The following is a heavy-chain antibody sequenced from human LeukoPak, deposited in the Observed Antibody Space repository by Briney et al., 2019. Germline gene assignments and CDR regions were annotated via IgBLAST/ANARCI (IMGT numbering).Heavy chain of an antibody. CDR1: GFTFSNYA. CDR2: ISGSGGSS. Sequence: GGSLRPSCAASGFTFSNYAMSWVRQAPGKGLEWVSSISGSGGSSYYADSVKGRFSISRDNSKNTLYLQMDSLRAEDTAVYYCAKDRGQLWSDSEYWGQGILVTVSS. D-gene: IGHD3-10*01. CDR3: AKDRGQLWSDSEY. J-gene: IGHJ4*02. V-gene: IGHV3-23*01.